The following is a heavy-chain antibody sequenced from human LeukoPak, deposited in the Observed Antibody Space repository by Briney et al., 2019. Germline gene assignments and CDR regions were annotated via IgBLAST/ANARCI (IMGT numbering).Heavy chain of an antibody. D-gene: IGHD6-19*01. CDR3: ARGIAVAGRNFDH. V-gene: IGHV4-61*01. J-gene: IGHJ4*02. Sequence: SETLSLTCTVSGGSVSSGSYYWSWIRQPPGKGLEWIGYIYYSGSTNYNPSLKSRVTISVDTSKNQFSLKLSSVTAADTAVYYCARGIAVAGRNFDHWGQGTLVTVSS. CDR1: GGSVSSGSYY. CDR2: IYYSGST.